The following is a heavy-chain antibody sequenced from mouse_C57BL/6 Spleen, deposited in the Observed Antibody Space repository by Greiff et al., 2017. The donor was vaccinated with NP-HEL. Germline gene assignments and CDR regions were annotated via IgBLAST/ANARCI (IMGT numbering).Heavy chain of an antibody. CDR1: GYTFTGYW. V-gene: IGHV1-9*01. CDR3: ARWRANDYDEEYYFDY. CDR2: ILPGSGST. D-gene: IGHD2-4*01. Sequence: VKLQESGAELMKPGASVKLSCKATGYTFTGYWIEWVKQRPGHGLEWIGEILPGSGSTNYNEKFKGKATFTADTSSNTAYMQLSSLTTEDSAIYYCARWRANDYDEEYYFDYWGQGTTLTVSS. J-gene: IGHJ2*01.